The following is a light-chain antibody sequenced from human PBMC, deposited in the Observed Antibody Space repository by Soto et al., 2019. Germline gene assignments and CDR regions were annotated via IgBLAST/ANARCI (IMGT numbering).Light chain of an antibody. CDR2: TAP. V-gene: IGKV1-39*01. J-gene: IGKJ2*01. Sequence: DIQMTQSPSSLSAYVGDRVTIACRASQNINIYLNWYQQRPGKAPKLLVTTAPTFQSGVPSRFSGSGSGADFTLTISGLQPEDSATDYCQQSYSYPHSFGQGTKVEI. CDR1: QNINIY. CDR3: QQSYSYPHS.